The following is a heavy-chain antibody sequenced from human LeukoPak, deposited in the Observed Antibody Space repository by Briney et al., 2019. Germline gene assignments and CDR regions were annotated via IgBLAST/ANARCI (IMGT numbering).Heavy chain of an antibody. CDR2: ISGSGGSGGST. CDR3: VRDPALGVS. V-gene: IGHV3-23*01. CDR1: GFTFSNYA. J-gene: IGHJ5*02. D-gene: IGHD7-27*01. Sequence: GGSLRLSCAASGFTFSNYAMSWVRQAPGKGLEWVSAISGSGGSGGSTYYADSVKGRFTISRDNAKNSLYLQMNSLSAEDSAVYYCVRDPALGVSWGQGTLVIVSS.